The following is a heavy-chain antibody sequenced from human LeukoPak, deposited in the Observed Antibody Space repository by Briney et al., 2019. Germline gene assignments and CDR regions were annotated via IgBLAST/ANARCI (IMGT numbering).Heavy chain of an antibody. CDR2: ISSSSGSNK. J-gene: IGHJ4*02. CDR1: GFTFSSYG. CDR3: VRPSNPPY. V-gene: IGHV3-48*03. Sequence: GSLRLSCAGSGFTFSSYGFHWVRQAPGKGLEWISYISSSSGSNKYYSQSAKGRFTISRDNDKNSLFLQMNSLTAEDTAVYYCVRPSNPPYWGQGALVIVSS.